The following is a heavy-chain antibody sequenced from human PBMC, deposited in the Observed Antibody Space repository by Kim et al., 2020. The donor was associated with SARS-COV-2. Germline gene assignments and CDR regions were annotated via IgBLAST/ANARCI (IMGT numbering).Heavy chain of an antibody. Sequence: IYHSGSTNYNPSLKSRVTISVDKSKNQFSLKLSSVTAADTAVYYCARDPMWGQGTLVTVSS. J-gene: IGHJ4*02. CDR2: IYHSGST. CDR3: ARDPM. V-gene: IGHV4-4*02.